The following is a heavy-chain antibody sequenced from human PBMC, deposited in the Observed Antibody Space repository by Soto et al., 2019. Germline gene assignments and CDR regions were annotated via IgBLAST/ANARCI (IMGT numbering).Heavy chain of an antibody. CDR1: GFSVDSNAVG. CDR2: IYWDDDK. J-gene: IGHJ2*01. V-gene: IGHV2-5*02. Sequence: QITLKESGPTLVKPTQNLTLTCTFSGFSVDSNAVGVGWFRQPPGKPLQWLALIYWDDDKRYSPSIKSRPTITKGTSKNQVVITMTNVEPVTTATCCCARSEGGRDGYSPYWYFDLWGRGTTVTVSS. D-gene: IGHD4-4*01. CDR3: ARSEGGRDGYSPYWYFDL.